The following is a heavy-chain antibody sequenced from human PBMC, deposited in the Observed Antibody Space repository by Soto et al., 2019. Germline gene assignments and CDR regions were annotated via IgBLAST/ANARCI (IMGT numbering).Heavy chain of an antibody. CDR2: IIPIFGTA. CDR1: GGTFRSYA. J-gene: IGHJ4*02. V-gene: IGHV1-69*13. D-gene: IGHD2-2*01. Sequence: GPSVKVSCKASGGTFRSYAISWVRQAPGQGLEWMGGIIPIFGTANYAQKFQGRVTITADESTSTAYMELSSLRSEDTAVYYCARHGYCSSTSCYARRIDYWGQGTLVTVSS. CDR3: ARHGYCSSTSCYARRIDY.